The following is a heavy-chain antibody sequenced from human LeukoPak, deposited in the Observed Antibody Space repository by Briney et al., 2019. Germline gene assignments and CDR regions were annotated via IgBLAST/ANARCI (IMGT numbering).Heavy chain of an antibody. J-gene: IGHJ5*02. CDR3: ARAGGYSGYET. Sequence: PSETLSLTCTVSDDSITIYYWSWIRQPPGKGLEWIGYIDHTGITNYNPSLNSRVTISRDTSKNHFSLELSSATAADTAVYYCARAGGYSGYETWGQGTLVTVSS. D-gene: IGHD5-12*01. CDR2: IDHTGIT. V-gene: IGHV4-59*01. CDR1: DDSITIYY.